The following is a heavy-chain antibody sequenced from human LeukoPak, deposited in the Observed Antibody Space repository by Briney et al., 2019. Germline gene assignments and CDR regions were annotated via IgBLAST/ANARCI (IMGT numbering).Heavy chain of an antibody. CDR1: GDSISSNNW. CDR2: VYHSGDT. Sequence: SGTLSLTCTVSGDSISSNNWWSWVRQPPGRGLEWLGQVYHSGDTMYNPSLESRVTISLDKSMNYFSLKLTSVTAADTAVYYCARRGGSGTRYYYYMDVWGKGTTVTISS. CDR3: ARRGGSGTRYYYYMDV. D-gene: IGHD3-10*01. V-gene: IGHV4-4*02. J-gene: IGHJ6*03.